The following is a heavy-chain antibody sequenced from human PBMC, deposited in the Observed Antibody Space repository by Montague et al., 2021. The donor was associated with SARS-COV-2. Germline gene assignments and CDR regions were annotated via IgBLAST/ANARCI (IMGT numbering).Heavy chain of an antibody. D-gene: IGHD1-1*01. CDR1: GFTFDDYA. CDR3: AKGTTTGYFYGMDV. V-gene: IGHV3-9*01. CDR2: ISWDSGRI. J-gene: IGHJ6*02. Sequence: SRRISCAASGFTFDDYAMHWVRQVPGKGLEWVSGISWDSGRIGYVDSVRGRFTISRDNAKNSLYLQMNSLRAEDTALYFCAKGTTTGYFYGMDVWGQGTAVTVSS.